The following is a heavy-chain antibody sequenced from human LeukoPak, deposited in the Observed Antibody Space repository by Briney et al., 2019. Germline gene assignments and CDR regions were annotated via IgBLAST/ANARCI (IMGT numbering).Heavy chain of an antibody. J-gene: IGHJ4*02. CDR1: GFTLSSYW. V-gene: IGHV3-7*01. CDR2: IKQDGSEK. D-gene: IGHD3-10*01. Sequence: GGSLRLSCAASGFTLSSYWMAWVRQAPGKGLEWVANIKQDGSEKYFVDSVKGRFTISRDNTKNSLYLQMNSLGAEDTAVYYCAREYYYGSGSYGHWGQGTLVTVSS. CDR3: AREYYYGSGSYGH.